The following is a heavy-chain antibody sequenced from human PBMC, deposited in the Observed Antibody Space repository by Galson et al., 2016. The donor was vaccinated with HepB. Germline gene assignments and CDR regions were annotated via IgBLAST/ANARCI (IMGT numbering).Heavy chain of an antibody. J-gene: IGHJ4*02. CDR2: IKRDGSEK. Sequence: SLRLSCAASGFTFSNYWMSWVRQAPGKGLEWVANIKRDGSEKYYADSVKGRFTFSRDNAKNSLFLQMDSLRVEDTAVYYCVRVVASARYAFESWGQGTLVIVSS. CDR3: VRVVASARYAFES. D-gene: IGHD6-6*01. CDR1: GFTFSNYW. V-gene: IGHV3-7*03.